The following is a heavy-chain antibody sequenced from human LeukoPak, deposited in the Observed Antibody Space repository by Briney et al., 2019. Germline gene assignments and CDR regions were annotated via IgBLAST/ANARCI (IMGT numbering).Heavy chain of an antibody. Sequence: GGSLRLSCAASGFTFSDHYMSWIRQAPGKGLEYISYISNSGSPIYYADSVKGRFAISRDNAKNSVYLQMNSLRAEDTAVYYCARDSYVKVWFGELYWGQGTPVTVSS. D-gene: IGHD3-10*01. V-gene: IGHV3-11*01. CDR2: ISNSGSPI. CDR3: ARDSYVKVWFGELY. J-gene: IGHJ4*02. CDR1: GFTFSDHY.